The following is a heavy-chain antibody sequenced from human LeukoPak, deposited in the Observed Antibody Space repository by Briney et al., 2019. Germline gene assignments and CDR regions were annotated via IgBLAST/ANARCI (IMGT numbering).Heavy chain of an antibody. J-gene: IGHJ6*03. Sequence: SVKVSCKASGGTFSSYAISWVRQAPGQGLEWMGRIIPIFGTASYAQKFQGRVTITADESTSTAYMELSSLRSEDTAVYYRARYIVVVPAASPSEAGDYYYYMDVWGKGTTVTVSS. CDR3: ARYIVVVPAASPSEAGDYYYYMDV. D-gene: IGHD2-2*01. CDR1: GGTFSSYA. V-gene: IGHV1-69*13. CDR2: IIPIFGTA.